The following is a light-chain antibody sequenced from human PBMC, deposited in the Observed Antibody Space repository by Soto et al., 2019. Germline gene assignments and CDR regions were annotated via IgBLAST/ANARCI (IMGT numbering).Light chain of an antibody. CDR3: ATWDDSLNIPV. Sequence: QSVLTQPPSASATPGQRVTISCSGSSSNIGSNTVNWYQQLPGTAPKLLIYSNSQRPSGVPDRFSASKSGTSASLAISGLQSEDEADYYCATWDDSLNIPVFGGGTKVT. V-gene: IGLV1-44*01. CDR1: SSNIGSNT. CDR2: SNS. J-gene: IGLJ2*01.